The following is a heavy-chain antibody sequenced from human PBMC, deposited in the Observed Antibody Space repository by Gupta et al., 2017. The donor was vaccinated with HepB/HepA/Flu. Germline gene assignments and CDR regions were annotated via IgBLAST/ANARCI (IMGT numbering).Heavy chain of an antibody. Sequence: QVQLVQSGAEVKKPGASVKVSCKASGYTFISYGISWVRQAPGQGLEWMGWISAYNGNTNYAQKLQGRVTMTTDTSTSTAYMELRSLRSDDTAVYYCARAETYYYGSGSYYNPPALDAFDIWGQGTMVTVSS. CDR2: ISAYNGNT. CDR3: ARAETYYYGSGSYYNPPALDAFDI. CDR1: GYTFISYG. V-gene: IGHV1-18*01. D-gene: IGHD3-10*01. J-gene: IGHJ3*02.